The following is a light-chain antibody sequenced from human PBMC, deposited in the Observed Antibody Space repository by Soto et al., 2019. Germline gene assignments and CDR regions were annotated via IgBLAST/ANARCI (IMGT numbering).Light chain of an antibody. J-gene: IGKJ1*01. CDR1: QSVGSN. CDR3: QQYNNWPPDRT. CDR2: GAS. Sequence: EIVMTQSPATLSVSPGERATLSCRASQSVGSNLAWYQQKPGQAPRLLIYGASTRATGIPARFSGRGSGTEFTLTNSSLQSEDFAIYFCQQYNNWPPDRTFGQGTKVEIK. V-gene: IGKV3-15*01.